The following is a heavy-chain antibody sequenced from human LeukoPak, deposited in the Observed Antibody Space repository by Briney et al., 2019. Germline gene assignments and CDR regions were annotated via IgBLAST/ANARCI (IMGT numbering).Heavy chain of an antibody. CDR2: IYWDDDK. D-gene: IGHD2-15*01. CDR1: GFSLSTSGVG. Sequence: SGPTLVNPTQTLTLTFTFSGFSLSTSGVGVGWIRQPPGKALEWLALIYWDDDKRYSPSLKSRLTITKDTSKNQVVLTMTNMDPVDTATYYCAHAYCSGGSCYPGFDYWGQGTLVTVSS. J-gene: IGHJ4*02. CDR3: AHAYCSGGSCYPGFDY. V-gene: IGHV2-5*02.